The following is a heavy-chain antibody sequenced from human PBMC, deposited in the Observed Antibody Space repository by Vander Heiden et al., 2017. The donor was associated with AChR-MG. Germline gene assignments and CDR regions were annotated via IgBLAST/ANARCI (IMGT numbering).Heavy chain of an antibody. CDR3: ARYRRWHNYYYGMDV. V-gene: IGHV3-21*01. J-gene: IGHJ6*02. CDR1: GFPFSSYS. D-gene: IGHD4-17*01. Sequence: EVQLVESGGGLVKPGGSMRLSCAASGFPFSSYSMNWGRQAPGKGLEWVSSISSSSSYIYYADSVKGRFTISRDNAKNSLYLQMNSLRAEDTAVYYCARYRRWHNYYYGMDVWGQGTTVTVSS. CDR2: ISSSSSYI.